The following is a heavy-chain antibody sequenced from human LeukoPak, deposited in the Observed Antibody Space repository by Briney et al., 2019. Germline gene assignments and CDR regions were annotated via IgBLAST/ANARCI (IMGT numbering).Heavy chain of an antibody. V-gene: IGHV3-7*01. CDR2: IRHDGSEK. Sequence: PGGSLRLSCAASGFTFSSYWMSWVRQAPGKGLEWVANIRHDGSEKYYVDSEKGRFTISRDNAKDSLYLQMNSLRVEDTAVYYCARGGSRQYNFWGQGTLVTVSS. D-gene: IGHD5-18*01. CDR1: GFTFSSYW. J-gene: IGHJ4*02. CDR3: ARGGSRQYNF.